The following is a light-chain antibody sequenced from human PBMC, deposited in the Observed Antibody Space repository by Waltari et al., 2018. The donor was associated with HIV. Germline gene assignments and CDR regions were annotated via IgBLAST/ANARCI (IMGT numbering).Light chain of an antibody. CDR1: QSISSNY. Sequence: EIVLTQSPGTLSLSPGERATLSCRASQSISSNYLAWYQQKPGQAPRLLIYDAINRATGIPARFSGSGSGTDFTLTISSLEPEDFAVYYCQQRDSWPRGITFGQGTRLEIK. V-gene: IGKV3-11*01. CDR2: DAI. CDR3: QQRDSWPRGIT. J-gene: IGKJ5*01.